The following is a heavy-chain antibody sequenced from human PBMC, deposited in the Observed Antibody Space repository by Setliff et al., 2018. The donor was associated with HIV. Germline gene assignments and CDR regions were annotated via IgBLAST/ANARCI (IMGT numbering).Heavy chain of an antibody. CDR1: GFTFSSYS. V-gene: IGHV3-21*01. J-gene: IGHJ4*02. Sequence: GGSLRLACAASGFTFSSYSMNWVRQAPGKGLEWVSSISSSSSYIYYADAVKGRFTISRDNAKNSLYLQMNSLRAEDTAVYYCAVHYYDSSGYDYWGQGTLVTVSS. D-gene: IGHD3-22*01. CDR2: ISSSSSYI. CDR3: AVHYYDSSGYDY.